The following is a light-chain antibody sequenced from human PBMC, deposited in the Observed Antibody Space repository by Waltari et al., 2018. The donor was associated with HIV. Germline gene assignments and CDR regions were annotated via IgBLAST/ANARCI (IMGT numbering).Light chain of an antibody. CDR1: TSNTRRTP. CDR2: SKK. V-gene: IGLV1-47*01. Sequence: SLQTPPPSASGTPGQRVTTSCYARTSNTRRTPVIWYQHPAGTAPKFLTPSKKQRRSGVPDRISGSTAGSSASLAISGLRSDDEAEYYCVACEDGLGGVVFGGGTKVAVL. CDR3: VACEDGLGGVV. J-gene: IGLJ2*01.